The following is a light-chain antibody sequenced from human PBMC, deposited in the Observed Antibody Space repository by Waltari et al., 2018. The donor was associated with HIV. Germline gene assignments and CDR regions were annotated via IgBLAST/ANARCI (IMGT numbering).Light chain of an antibody. CDR1: NSNIQYNT. J-gene: IGLJ3*02. Sequence: QYVLAPPPSASGTPGQRVAISCSGSNSNIQYNTINWYQQFPGAAPRLLIYANSQRPSGVPDRFSASKSGTSASLAITGLQTEDEAHYYCATWDDNLRGLLFGGGTKVTVL. CDR2: ANS. V-gene: IGLV1-44*01. CDR3: ATWDDNLRGLL.